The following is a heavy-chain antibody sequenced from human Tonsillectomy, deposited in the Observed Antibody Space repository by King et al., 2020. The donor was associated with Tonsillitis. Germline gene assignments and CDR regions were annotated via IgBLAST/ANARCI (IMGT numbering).Heavy chain of an antibody. CDR1: GFTVSSDY. V-gene: IGHV3-53*01. D-gene: IGHD2-15*01. CDR2: MYSGWST. J-gene: IGHJ4*02. Sequence: VQLVESGGGLLQPGGSLRLSCAASGFTVSSDYMSWVRQAPGKGLEWVSVMYSGWSTYYADSAKGRFTISRDNSKNTLYLQMNRLRTEDTAVYYCARGLWAPGYCSGGSCPYYFDNWGQGTLGTVSS. CDR3: ARGLWAPGYCSGGSCPYYFDN.